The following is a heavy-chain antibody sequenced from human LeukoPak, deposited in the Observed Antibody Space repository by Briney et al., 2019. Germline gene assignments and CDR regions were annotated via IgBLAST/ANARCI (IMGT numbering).Heavy chain of an antibody. J-gene: IGHJ6*03. Sequence: GASVKVSCKASGYTYTSYDINGVRQATGQGLEGMGWMNPNSGNTGYPQKFQGRVTMTRNTSLSTAYMELSSLRSEDTAVYYCARVPEWNWRNYSYYYYMDVWGKGTTVTVSS. D-gene: IGHD1-7*01. CDR1: GYTYTSYD. CDR3: ARVPEWNWRNYSYYYYMDV. V-gene: IGHV1-8*01. CDR2: MNPNSGNT.